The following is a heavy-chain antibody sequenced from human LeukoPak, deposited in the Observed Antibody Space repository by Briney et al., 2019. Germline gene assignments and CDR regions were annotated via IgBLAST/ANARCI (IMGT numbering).Heavy chain of an antibody. CDR1: GFTFSSYA. CDR3: ARDTREPHYLQYYFDY. CDR2: ISGSGGST. Sequence: GGSLRLSCAASGFTFSSYAMSWVRQAPGKGLEWVSAISGSGGSTYYADSVKGRFTISRDNSKNTLYLQMNSLRAEDTAVYYCARDTREPHYLQYYFDYWGQGTLVTVSS. J-gene: IGHJ4*02. V-gene: IGHV3-23*01. D-gene: IGHD4-11*01.